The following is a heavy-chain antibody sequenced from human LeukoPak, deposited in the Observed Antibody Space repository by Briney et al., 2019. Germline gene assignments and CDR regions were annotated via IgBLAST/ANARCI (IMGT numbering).Heavy chain of an antibody. CDR2: IYDGGST. D-gene: IGHD4-17*01. V-gene: IGHV3-66*01. J-gene: IGHJ4*02. CDR3: ARVIDGDYAYYFDY. CDR1: GFIVSTKY. Sequence: GGSLRLSCAASGFIVSTKYMSWVRQAPGKGLEWVSVIYDGGSTFYADSVKGRFTISRDNSKNTVSLQMNSLRAEDTAVYYCARVIDGDYAYYFDYWSQGTLVTVSS.